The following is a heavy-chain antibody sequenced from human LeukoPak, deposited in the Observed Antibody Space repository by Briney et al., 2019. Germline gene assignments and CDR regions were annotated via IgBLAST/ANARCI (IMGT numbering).Heavy chain of an antibody. CDR2: INPNSGGT. CDR1: GYTFTGYY. Sequence: ASVKVSCKASGYTFTGYYMHWVRQAPGQGLEWMGWINPNSGGTNYAQKFQGWVTMTRDTSISTAYMELSRLRSDDTAVYYCVRGGYFDSPPPSNWFDPWGQGTLVTVSS. CDR3: VRGGYFDSPPPSNWFDP. V-gene: IGHV1-2*04. J-gene: IGHJ5*02. D-gene: IGHD3-9*01.